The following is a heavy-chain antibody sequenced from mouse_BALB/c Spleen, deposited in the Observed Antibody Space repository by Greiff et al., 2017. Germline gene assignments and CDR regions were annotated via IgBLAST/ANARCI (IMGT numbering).Heavy chain of an antibody. CDR1: GDSITSGY. D-gene: IGHD2-4*01. Sequence: EVKVEESGPSLVKPSQTLSLTCSVTGDSITSGYWNWIRKFPGNKLEYMGYISYSGSTYYNPSLKSRISITRDTSKNQYYLQLNSVTTEDTATYYCARNYDYDFWFAYWGQGTLVTVSA. J-gene: IGHJ3*01. CDR3: ARNYDYDFWFAY. CDR2: ISYSGST. V-gene: IGHV3-8*02.